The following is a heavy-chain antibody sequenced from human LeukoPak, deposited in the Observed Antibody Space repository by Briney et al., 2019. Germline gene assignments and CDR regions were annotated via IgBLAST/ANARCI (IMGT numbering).Heavy chain of an antibody. J-gene: IGHJ4*02. V-gene: IGHV3-11*01. D-gene: IGHD2-2*01. Sequence: GGSLRLSCAASGFTFSDFYMSWFRQVPGKGLEAVAYISRGSGSTRYYTDSARGRFTISRDNGENAVYLQMNSLRTDDTAVYYWVRYAPVDHWGRGALVTVSS. CDR3: VRYAPVDH. CDR2: ISRGSGSTR. CDR1: GFTFSDFY.